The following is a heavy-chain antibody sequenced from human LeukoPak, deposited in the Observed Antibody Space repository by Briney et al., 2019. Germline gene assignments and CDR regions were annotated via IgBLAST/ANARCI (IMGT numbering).Heavy chain of an antibody. CDR2: ISSSSSYI. D-gene: IGHD6-6*01. V-gene: IGHV3-21*01. J-gene: IGHJ5*02. Sequence: PGGSLRLSCAASGFTFSSYSMNWVRQAPGKGLEWVSSISSSSSYIYYADSVKGRFTISRDNAKNPLYLQMNSLRAEDTAVYYCARGIAARGHNWFDPWGQGTLVTVSS. CDR3: ARGIAARGHNWFDP. CDR1: GFTFSSYS.